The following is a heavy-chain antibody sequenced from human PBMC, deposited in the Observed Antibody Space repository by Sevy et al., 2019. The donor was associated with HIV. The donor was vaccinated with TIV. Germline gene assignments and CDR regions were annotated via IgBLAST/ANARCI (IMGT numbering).Heavy chain of an antibody. J-gene: IGHJ6*02. CDR1: GYTFTVDY. D-gene: IGHD1-7*01. CDR2: VYPYSGGK. V-gene: IGHV1-2*06. Sequence: ASVKVSCKVSGYTFTVDYLHWVRQAPGQGLEWMGRVYPYSGGKNYAQKFQGRVTMTRDTSISTAYMELSRLRSDDTATYYCARDTSGGTTNSGMDVWVQGTTVTVSS. CDR3: ARDTSGGTTNSGMDV.